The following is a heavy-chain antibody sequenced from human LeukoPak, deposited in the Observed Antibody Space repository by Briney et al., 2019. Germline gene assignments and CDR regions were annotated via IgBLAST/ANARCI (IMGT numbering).Heavy chain of an antibody. CDR3: ARPYYDFWSGYHGGAFGI. CDR1: GGSISSSSYY. V-gene: IGHV4-39*01. J-gene: IGHJ3*02. Sequence: PSETLSLTCTVSGGSISSSSYYCGWIRRPPGKGLEWIGSIYYSGSTYYNPSLKSRVTISVDTSKNQFSLKLSSVTAADTAVYYCARPYYDFWSGYHGGAFGIWGQGTMVTVSS. CDR2: IYYSGST. D-gene: IGHD3-3*01.